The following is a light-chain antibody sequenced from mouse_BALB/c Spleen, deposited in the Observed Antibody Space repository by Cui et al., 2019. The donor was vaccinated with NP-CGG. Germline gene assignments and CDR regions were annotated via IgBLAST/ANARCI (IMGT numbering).Light chain of an antibody. CDR2: LTS. V-gene: IGKV4-68*01. CDR1: SSVSY. Sequence: QIVLTQSPAPMSASPGEKVTMTCSASSSVSYMYWYQQKPRSSPKPWIYLTSNLASGVPARFSGSGSGTSYSLTISSMEAEDAATYYCQQWSSNPPTFGAGTKLEL. CDR3: QQWSSNPPT. J-gene: IGKJ5*01.